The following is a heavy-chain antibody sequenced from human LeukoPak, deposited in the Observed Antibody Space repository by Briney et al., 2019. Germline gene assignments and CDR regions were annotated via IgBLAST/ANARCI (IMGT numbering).Heavy chain of an antibody. V-gene: IGHV4-61*02. CDR2: IYTSGST. D-gene: IGHD2-21*01. CDR1: GVSFSSGSYY. J-gene: IGHJ4*02. Sequence: SGTLSLSCAVSGVSFSSGSYYWSWIPPPPGRGLECIGRIYTSGSTNYNPSLKRRVTISVDTSKNQFSLKLISVTAADTAVYYCARGGGDWGFHQSDYWGQGTLVTVSS. CDR3: ARGGGDWGFHQSDY.